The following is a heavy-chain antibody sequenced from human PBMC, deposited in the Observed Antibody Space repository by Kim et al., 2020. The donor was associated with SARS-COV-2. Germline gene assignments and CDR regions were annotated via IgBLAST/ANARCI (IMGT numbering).Heavy chain of an antibody. D-gene: IGHD5-12*01. J-gene: IGHJ6*02. CDR1: GFTFSNAW. CDR3: TTDNQVGWWLRLVGYGMDV. Sequence: GGSLRLSCAASGFTFSNAWMSWVRQAPGKGLEWVGRIKSKTDGGTTDYAAPVKGRFTISRDDSKNTLYLQMYSLKTEDTAVYYCTTDNQVGWWLRLVGYGMDVWGQGTTVTVSS. CDR2: IKSKTDGGTT. V-gene: IGHV3-15*01.